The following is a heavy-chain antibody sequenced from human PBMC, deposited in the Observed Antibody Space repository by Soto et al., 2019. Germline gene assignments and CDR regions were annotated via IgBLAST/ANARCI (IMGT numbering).Heavy chain of an antibody. CDR1: GFTFSSYA. J-gene: IGHJ4*02. D-gene: IGHD3-22*01. V-gene: IGHV3-23*01. CDR2: ITGSGGYT. Sequence: GSLRLSCAGSGFTFSSYAMSWVRQAPGKGLEWVSAITGSGGYTYYADSVKGRFTISRDKTKNTVYLQMNSLRAEDTAIYYCAKDRHYYDSSGYYYEDWGQGTLVTVSS. CDR3: AKDRHYYDSSGYYYED.